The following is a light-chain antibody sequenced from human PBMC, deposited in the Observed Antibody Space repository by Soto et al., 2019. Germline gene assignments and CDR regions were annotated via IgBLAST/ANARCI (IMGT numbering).Light chain of an antibody. J-gene: IGKJ4*01. CDR3: QRYNNWPLT. V-gene: IGKV3-15*01. Sequence: EIVMTQSPATLSVSPGERATLSCRASQGIGSTLAWYQQKPGQTPRLLIYGASTRATGVPARFSGSGSRTEFTLTINSLQSEDFAVYYCQRYNNWPLTFGGGTKVDIK. CDR1: QGIGST. CDR2: GAS.